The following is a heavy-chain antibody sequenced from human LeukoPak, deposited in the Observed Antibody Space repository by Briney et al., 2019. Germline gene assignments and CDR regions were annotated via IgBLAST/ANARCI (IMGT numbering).Heavy chain of an antibody. Sequence: GGSLRLSCAASGFTFSSYLMSWVRQAPGKGLEGVANIKQEGSEKYYVDSVKGRFTISRDNAKTSLYLQMNSLRAEDTAVYYCARDLGDSGYDYDPARIVAAGTLDYWGQGILVTVSS. J-gene: IGHJ4*02. CDR3: ARDLGDSGYDYDPARIVAAGTLDY. CDR2: IKQEGSEK. V-gene: IGHV3-7*01. CDR1: GFTFSSYL. D-gene: IGHD6-13*01.